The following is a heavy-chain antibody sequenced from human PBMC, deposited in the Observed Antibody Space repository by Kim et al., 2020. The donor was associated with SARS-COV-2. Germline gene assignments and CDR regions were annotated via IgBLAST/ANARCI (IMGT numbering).Heavy chain of an antibody. V-gene: IGHV3-9*01. J-gene: IGHJ6*02. Sequence: GGSLRLSCAASGFTFDDYAMHWVRQAPGKGLEWVSGISWNSGTIGYADSVKGRFTISRDNAKNSLYLQMNSLRTEDTALYYCAKSKITMCPGVLYGMDVWGQGSTVTVSS. CDR3: AKSKITMCPGVLYGMDV. CDR2: ISWNSGTI. D-gene: IGHD3-10*01. CDR1: GFTFDDYA.